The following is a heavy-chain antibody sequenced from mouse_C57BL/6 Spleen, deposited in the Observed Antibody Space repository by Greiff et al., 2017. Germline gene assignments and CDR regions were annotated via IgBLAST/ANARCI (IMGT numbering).Heavy chain of an antibody. CDR2: IRNKANGYTT. V-gene: IGHV7-3*01. J-gene: IGHJ4*01. CDR3: ARGVYYSAMDY. CDR1: GFTFTDYY. Sequence: EVKLMESGGGLVQPGGSLSLSCAASGFTFTDYYMSWVRQPPGKALEWLGFIRNKANGYTTEYSASVKGRFTISRDNSQSILYLQMNALRAEDSATYYCARGVYYSAMDYWGQGTSVTVSS.